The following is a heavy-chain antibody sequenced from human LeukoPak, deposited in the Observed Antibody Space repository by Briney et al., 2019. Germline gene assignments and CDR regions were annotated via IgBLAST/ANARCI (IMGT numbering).Heavy chain of an antibody. CDR3: TRDASGDTSSGPRVDV. D-gene: IGHD1-26*01. CDR1: AFTFRTYW. V-gene: IGHV3-7*05. J-gene: IGHJ6*02. Sequence: PGGSLRLSCVASAFTFRTYWMSWVRQAPGKGLEWVAMIKPDGSEKYYVDSVKGLFTISRDNAKNSLYLQMTSLRAEDAAVYYCTRDASGDTSSGPRVDVWGQGTTVTVS. CDR2: IKPDGSEK.